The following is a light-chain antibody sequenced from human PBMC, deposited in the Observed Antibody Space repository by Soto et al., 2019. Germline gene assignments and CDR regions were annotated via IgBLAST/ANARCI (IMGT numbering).Light chain of an antibody. CDR3: ALYMTSGVSV. Sequence: QTVVTQEPSFSVSPGGTVTLTCGLSSGSVSTSYYPSWYQQTPGQAPRTLIYNTNIRSSGVPDRFSGSILGNKAALTITGAQADDESDYYCALYMTSGVSVFGGGTKHTVL. CDR2: NTN. J-gene: IGLJ3*02. CDR1: SGSVSTSYY. V-gene: IGLV8-61*01.